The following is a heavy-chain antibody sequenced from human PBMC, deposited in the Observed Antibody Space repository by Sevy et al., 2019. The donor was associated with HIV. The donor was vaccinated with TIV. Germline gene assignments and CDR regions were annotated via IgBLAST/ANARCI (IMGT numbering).Heavy chain of an antibody. D-gene: IGHD3-3*01. Sequence: GGSLRLSCEASGFTFKNAWMTWVRQAPGRGLEWVGRIKSNSDGGKTDYAVPVKGRFTISRDDSKNTLFLQMNSLKIEDTAVYFCTTKDNFSSGYQYFPYWGQGTLVTVSS. CDR2: IKSNSDGGKT. CDR1: GFTFKNAW. CDR3: TTKDNFSSGYQYFPY. V-gene: IGHV3-15*01. J-gene: IGHJ4*02.